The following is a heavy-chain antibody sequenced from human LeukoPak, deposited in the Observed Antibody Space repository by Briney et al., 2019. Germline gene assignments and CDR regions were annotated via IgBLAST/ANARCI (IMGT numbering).Heavy chain of an antibody. CDR3: ASPGISGSFYEPFAY. J-gene: IGHJ4*02. D-gene: IGHD3-10*01. CDR2: MYYDGSNE. Sequence: PGGSLRLSCAASGFTFCTYAMHWVRPAPGKGLEWVAVMYYDGSNEYYADSVKGRFTISRDNSKNTLYLQMHSLRAEDTAVYFCASPGISGSFYEPFAYWGQGTLVTVSS. CDR1: GFTFCTYA. V-gene: IGHV3-33*01.